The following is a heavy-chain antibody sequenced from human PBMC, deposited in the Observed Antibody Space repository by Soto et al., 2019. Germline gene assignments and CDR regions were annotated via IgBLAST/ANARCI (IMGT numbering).Heavy chain of an antibody. Sequence: SVKVSCKASGGTFSSYAIGWVRQAPGQGLEWMGGIIPIFGTADYAQKFQGRVTITADESTSTAYMELSSLRSEDTAVYYCASLIAAAGPPHSPRYYYGMDVWGQGTTVTVSS. CDR1: GGTFSSYA. V-gene: IGHV1-69*13. CDR2: IIPIFGTA. D-gene: IGHD6-13*01. CDR3: ASLIAAAGPPHSPRYYYGMDV. J-gene: IGHJ6*02.